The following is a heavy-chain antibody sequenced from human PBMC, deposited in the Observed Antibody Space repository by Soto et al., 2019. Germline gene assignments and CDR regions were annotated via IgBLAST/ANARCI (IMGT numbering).Heavy chain of an antibody. J-gene: IGHJ3*02. CDR3: ARPPNPWEPYAFHI. V-gene: IGHV1-2*04. Sequence: ASVKVSCKASGYTFTAYYIHWLRQAPGQGLEWMGWVNPHSGATVFAQKFLGSVTLTTDTSINTAYMELTSLTSDDTALYYCARPPNPWEPYAFHIWGHGTLVTVSS. CDR2: VNPHSGAT. D-gene: IGHD1-26*01. CDR1: GYTFTAYY.